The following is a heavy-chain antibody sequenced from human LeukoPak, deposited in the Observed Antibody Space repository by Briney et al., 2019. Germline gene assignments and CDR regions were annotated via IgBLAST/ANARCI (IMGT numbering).Heavy chain of an antibody. D-gene: IGHD6-13*01. Sequence: SETLSLTCAVSGGSISSGGYYWSWIRQPPGKGLEWIGEINHSGSTNYNPSLKSRVTISVDTSKNRFSLKLSSVTAADTAVYYCARGGYSSSWYYWGQGTLVTVSS. V-gene: IGHV4-34*01. CDR3: ARGGYSSSWYY. CDR2: INHSGST. CDR1: GGSISSGGYY. J-gene: IGHJ4*02.